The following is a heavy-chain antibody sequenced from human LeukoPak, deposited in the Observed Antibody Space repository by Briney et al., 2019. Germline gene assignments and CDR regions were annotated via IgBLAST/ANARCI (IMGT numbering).Heavy chain of an antibody. CDR1: GFTVSSNY. V-gene: IGHV3-53*01. Sequence: GGSLRLSCAASGFTVSSNYMSWVRQAPGKGLEWVSVIYSGGSTYYADSVKGRFTISRDNSKNTLYLQMNSLRAEDTAVYYCARDRGGDAFDIWGQGTMVTVSS. D-gene: IGHD3-10*01. J-gene: IGHJ3*02. CDR3: ARDRGGDAFDI. CDR2: IYSGGST.